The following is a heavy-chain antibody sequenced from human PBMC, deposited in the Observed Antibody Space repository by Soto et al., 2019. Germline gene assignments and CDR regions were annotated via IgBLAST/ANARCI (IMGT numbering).Heavy chain of an antibody. CDR3: ARAHNASSRCYFDY. Sequence: SGPTLVNPTQTLTLTCTFSGFSLSTSGMCVSWIRQPPGKALEWLALIDWDDDKYYSTSLKTRLTISKDTSKNQVVLTMTNMDTVDTAAYYCARAHNASSRCYFDYCGQGTLVTVSS. V-gene: IGHV2-70*13. J-gene: IGHJ4*02. D-gene: IGHD2-8*01. CDR1: GFSLSTSGMC. CDR2: IDWDDDK.